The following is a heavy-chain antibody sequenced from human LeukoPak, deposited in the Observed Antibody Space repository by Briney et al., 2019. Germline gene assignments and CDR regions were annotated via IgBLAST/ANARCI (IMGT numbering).Heavy chain of an antibody. CDR1: GFTFDDYG. J-gene: IGHJ6*03. D-gene: IGHD3-10*01. CDR2: INWNGGST. CDR3: ARVRYGSGSYYNYYYYYMDV. Sequence: GGSLRLSCAASGFTFDDYGMSWVRQAPGKGLEWVSGINWNGGSTGYADSVKGRFTISRDNAKNSLYLQMNSLRAEDTALYYCARVRYGSGSYYNYYYYYMDVWGKGTMVTVSS. V-gene: IGHV3-20*04.